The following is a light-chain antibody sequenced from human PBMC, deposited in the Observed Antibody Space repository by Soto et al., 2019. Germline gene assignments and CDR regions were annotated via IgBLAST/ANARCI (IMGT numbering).Light chain of an antibody. Sequence: EVVMTQSPATLSVSPGERVTLSCRASQSVSDNLAWYQQKPGQAPRLLIYGASTRATTIPARFSGSGSGTEFTLTISSLQSEDFAVYYCQQSNSWPYTFGQGNKLDIQ. CDR2: GAS. CDR1: QSVSDN. V-gene: IGKV3-15*01. J-gene: IGKJ2*01. CDR3: QQSNSWPYT.